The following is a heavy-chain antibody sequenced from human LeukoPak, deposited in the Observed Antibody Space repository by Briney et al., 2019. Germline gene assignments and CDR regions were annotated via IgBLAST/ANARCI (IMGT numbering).Heavy chain of an antibody. CDR1: GFTFSTYC. D-gene: IGHD2-15*01. J-gene: IGHJ6*03. CDR2: IMEDGSEI. Sequence: GGSLRLSCAASGFTFSTYCMSWVRQAPGKGLEWVAHIMEDGSEIYYVDSVKGRFTISRDNAKNSLYLQMNSLRAEDTAVYYCARCSNNYYYYMDVWGKGTTVTVSS. V-gene: IGHV3-7*01. CDR3: ARCSNNYYYYMDV.